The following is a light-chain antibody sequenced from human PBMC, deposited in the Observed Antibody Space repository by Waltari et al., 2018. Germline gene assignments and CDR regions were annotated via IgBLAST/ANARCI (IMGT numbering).Light chain of an antibody. CDR2: KVS. CDR3: MQGTDWPRWT. CDR1: QSLVHSDGNTY. Sequence: DVVMTQSPLSLPVTLGQPATISCRSSQSLVHSDGNTYLSWFQQRPGQSPRRLIYKVSNRDSGVPDRFSGSGSGTGFTRKISRVEAEDVGVYYCMQGTDWPRWTFGQGTKVEIK. J-gene: IGKJ1*01. V-gene: IGKV2-30*02.